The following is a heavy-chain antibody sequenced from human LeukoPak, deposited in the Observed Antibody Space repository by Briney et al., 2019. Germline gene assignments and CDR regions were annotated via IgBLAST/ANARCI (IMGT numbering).Heavy chain of an antibody. D-gene: IGHD4-17*01. CDR3: ARQWGYGDYKTDN. CDR2: INPDGSST. J-gene: IGHJ4*02. CDR1: GFTFSSYW. Sequence: GGSLRLSCSASGFTFSSYWMHWVRQTPGKGLVWVSRINPDGSSTNYADSVKGRFTISRDNAQNTLYLQVNSLRAEDTAVYYCARQWGYGDYKTDNWGQGTLVTVSS. V-gene: IGHV3-74*01.